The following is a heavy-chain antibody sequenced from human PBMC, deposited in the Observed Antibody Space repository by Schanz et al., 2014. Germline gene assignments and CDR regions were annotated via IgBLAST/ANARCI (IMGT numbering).Heavy chain of an antibody. D-gene: IGHD2-2*02. Sequence: QVQLVQSGSELKKPGASVKVSCKASGYIFSSYAIHWVRQAPGQGLEWMGWISANSGDTNYGQKFQGRVTMTRDTSISTAYMELSSLRSDDTAVYYCARARQRYPHDYWGQGTLVTVSS. CDR2: ISANSGDT. J-gene: IGHJ4*02. CDR3: ARARQRYPHDY. CDR1: GYIFSSYA. V-gene: IGHV1-2*02.